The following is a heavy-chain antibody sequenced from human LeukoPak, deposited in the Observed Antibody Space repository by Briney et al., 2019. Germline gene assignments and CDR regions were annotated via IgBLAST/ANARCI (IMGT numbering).Heavy chain of an antibody. Sequence: GGSLRLSCAASGFTFSSYGMPWVRQAPGKGLEWVAVIWYDGSNKYYADSVNGRFTISRDNSKNTLYLQMNSLRAEDTAVYYCAREAVDTIFGVVIRGYYYYGMDVWGQGTTVTVSS. V-gene: IGHV3-33*01. CDR3: AREAVDTIFGVVIRGYYYYGMDV. CDR1: GFTFSSYG. J-gene: IGHJ6*02. CDR2: IWYDGSNK. D-gene: IGHD3-3*01.